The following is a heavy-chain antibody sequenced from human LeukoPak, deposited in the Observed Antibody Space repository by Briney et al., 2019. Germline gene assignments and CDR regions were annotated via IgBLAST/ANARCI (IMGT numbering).Heavy chain of an antibody. D-gene: IGHD3-3*01. J-gene: IGHJ4*02. CDR3: ARGLGPNYDFWSGYPQKYYFDY. V-gene: IGHV4-34*01. CDR1: GGSFSGYY. CDR2: INHSGST. Sequence: PSETLSLTCAVYGGSFSGYYWSWIRQPPGKGLEWIGEINHSGSTNYNPSLKSRVTISVDTSKNQLSLKLSSVTAADTAVYYCARGLGPNYDFWSGYPQKYYFDYWGQGTLVTVSS.